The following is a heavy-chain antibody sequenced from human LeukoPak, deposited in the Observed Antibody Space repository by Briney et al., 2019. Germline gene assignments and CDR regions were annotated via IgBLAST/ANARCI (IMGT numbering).Heavy chain of an antibody. CDR2: IAGSSGYI. J-gene: IGHJ4*01. V-gene: IGHV3-21*01. D-gene: IGHD2-21*02. Sequence: GGSLRLSCAASGFTFSSYTMNWVRLAPGKGLEWVSSIAGSSGYISYADSVKGRFTISRDNAKKSLYLQMTSLTAEDTAVYYCARDRGAYCGGDCYLGFDYWGRGTLVTVSS. CDR3: ARDRGAYCGGDCYLGFDY. CDR1: GFTFSSYT.